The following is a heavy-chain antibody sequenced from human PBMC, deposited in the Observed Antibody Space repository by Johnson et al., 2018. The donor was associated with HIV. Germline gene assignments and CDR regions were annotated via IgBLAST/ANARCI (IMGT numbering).Heavy chain of an antibody. D-gene: IGHD5-24*01. CDR1: GFTFSSYA. CDR3: ARDAHGYNPYDAFDI. J-gene: IGHJ3*02. V-gene: IGHV3-30*04. Sequence: QVQLVESGGGLVQPGRSLRLSCAASGFTFSSYAMHWVRQAPGKGLEWMAVISYDGSNQYYADSVKGRFTISRDNSKNTLYLHMNSLKPEDTAVYYCARDAHGYNPYDAFDIWGQGTMVTVSS. CDR2: ISYDGSNQ.